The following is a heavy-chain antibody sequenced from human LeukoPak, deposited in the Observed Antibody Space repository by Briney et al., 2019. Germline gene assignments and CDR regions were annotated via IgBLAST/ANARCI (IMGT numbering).Heavy chain of an antibody. CDR2: IYTGGST. J-gene: IGHJ4*02. V-gene: IGHV4-4*09. CDR1: GGSISSYY. CDR3: ARHEYSSSWYYFDY. D-gene: IGHD6-13*01. Sequence: SETLSLTCTVSGGSISSYYWSWIRQPPGKGLEWIGYIYTGGSTNYNPSLKSRVTISVDTSKNQFSLKLSSVTAADTAVYYCARHEYSSSWYYFDYWGQGTLVTVSS.